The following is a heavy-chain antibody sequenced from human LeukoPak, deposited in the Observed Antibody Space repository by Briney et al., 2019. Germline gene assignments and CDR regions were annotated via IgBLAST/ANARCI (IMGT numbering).Heavy chain of an antibody. CDR3: ARNWNPYYYYYMDV. D-gene: IGHD1-1*01. CDR1: GGTFSSYA. J-gene: IGHJ6*03. V-gene: IGHV1-69*06. CDR2: IIPIFGTA. Sequence: SVKVSCKTSGGTFSSYAISWVRQAPGQGLEWMGGIIPIFGTANYAQKFQGRVTITADKSTSTAYMELSSLRSEDTAVYYCARNWNPYYYYYMDVWGKGTTVTVSS.